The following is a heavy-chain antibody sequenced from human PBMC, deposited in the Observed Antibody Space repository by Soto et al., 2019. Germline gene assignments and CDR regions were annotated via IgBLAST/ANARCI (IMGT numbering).Heavy chain of an antibody. CDR2: INHSGSA. J-gene: IGHJ5*02. Sequence: PSETLSLTCAVYGGSLRGYYWSWIRQSPGKRLEWIGEINHSGSANYNPSLRSRATMSVDTSKNRFSLKLSSVAAAATAVYYCAIRRWFTIFGAVITQRWFGPWGQRTRV. V-gene: IGHV4-34*01. D-gene: IGHD3-3*01. CDR3: AIRRWFTIFGAVITQRWFGP. CDR1: GGSLRGYY.